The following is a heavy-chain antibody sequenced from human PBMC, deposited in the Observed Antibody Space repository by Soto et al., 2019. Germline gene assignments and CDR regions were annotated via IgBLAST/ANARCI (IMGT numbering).Heavy chain of an antibody. CDR1: GGSISSGGYY. CDR3: ARDPRPNWGPPGYYYGMDV. J-gene: IGHJ6*02. Sequence: QVQLQESGPGLVKPSQTLSLTCTVSGGSISSGGYYWSWIRQHPGKGLEWIGYIYYSGSTYYNPSLKSRVTISVDTSKNQFSLKLSSVTSADTAVYYCARDPRPNWGPPGYYYGMDVWGQGTTVTVSS. CDR2: IYYSGST. D-gene: IGHD7-27*01. V-gene: IGHV4-31*03.